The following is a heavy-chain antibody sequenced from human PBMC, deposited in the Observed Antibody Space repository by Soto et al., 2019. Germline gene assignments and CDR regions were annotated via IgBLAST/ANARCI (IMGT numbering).Heavy chain of an antibody. Sequence: QVQLVQSGAEVKKPGSSVKVSCKASGGTFSSYTISWVRQAPGQGLEWMGRIIPILGIANYAQQFQARVTITADKTTSTAYMELSSLRSEDTAVYYCAREGGYCSGGSCHYWYFDLWGRGTLVTVSS. CDR2: IIPILGIA. V-gene: IGHV1-69*08. J-gene: IGHJ2*01. CDR1: GGTFSSYT. CDR3: AREGGYCSGGSCHYWYFDL. D-gene: IGHD2-15*01.